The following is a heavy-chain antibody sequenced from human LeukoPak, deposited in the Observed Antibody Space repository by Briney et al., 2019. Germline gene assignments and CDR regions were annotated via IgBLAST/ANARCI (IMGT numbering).Heavy chain of an antibody. D-gene: IGHD5-12*01. V-gene: IGHV3-48*03. Sequence: PGGSLRLSCEVSGFTFSSYAMTWVRQVPGRGLEWIAYMTASSVTFYYADSVRGRFTISRDNARNSLFLQMNSLTVEETAVYYCARSLSGYDPLSAFWGQGALVTVSS. CDR3: ARSLSGYDPLSAF. CDR1: GFTFSSYA. CDR2: MTASSVTF. J-gene: IGHJ4*02.